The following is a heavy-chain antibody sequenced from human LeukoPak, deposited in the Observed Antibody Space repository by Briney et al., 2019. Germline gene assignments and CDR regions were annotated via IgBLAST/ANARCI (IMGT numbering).Heavy chain of an antibody. CDR1: GFTVSSSY. V-gene: IGHV3-66*01. J-gene: IGHJ3*02. CDR3: AKEMATMNAFDI. D-gene: IGHD5-24*01. CDR2: IYSGGST. Sequence: PGGSLRLSCAASGFTVSSSYMSWVRRAPGKGLEWVSVIYSGGSTDYKDSVKDRFIISRDNLKNTLYLQMNSLRAEDTAVYYCAKEMATMNAFDIWGQGTMVTVSS.